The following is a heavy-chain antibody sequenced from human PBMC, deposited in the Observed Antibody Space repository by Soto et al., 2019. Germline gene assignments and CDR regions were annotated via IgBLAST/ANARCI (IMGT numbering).Heavy chain of an antibody. D-gene: IGHD6-13*01. Sequence: GGSLRLSCAASGFTFSSYAMNWVRHASGKGLEWVANIKQDGSDKYYVDSVKGRFTISGDNAKNSLYLQMNGLRAEDTAVYYCARETAVGTGAFDIWGQGRMVSVAS. J-gene: IGHJ3*02. V-gene: IGHV3-7*01. CDR1: GFTFSSYA. CDR3: ARETAVGTGAFDI. CDR2: IKQDGSDK.